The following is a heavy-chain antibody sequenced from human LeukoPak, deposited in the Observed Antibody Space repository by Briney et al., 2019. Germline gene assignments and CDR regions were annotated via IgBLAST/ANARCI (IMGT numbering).Heavy chain of an antibody. D-gene: IGHD3-10*02. J-gene: IGHJ5*02. CDR3: ARSNVRGVPYNWFDP. V-gene: IGHV1-2*02. CDR2: IIPNSGGT. Sequence: ASVKVSCQSSGYTFTCYYMDWVRQAPGQGLDWMGLIIPNSGGTNYAQKFQGRVTMTRDTSICTAYLELSRLRSDDTAVYYSARSNVRGVPYNWFDPWGQGTLVTVSS. CDR1: GYTFTCYY.